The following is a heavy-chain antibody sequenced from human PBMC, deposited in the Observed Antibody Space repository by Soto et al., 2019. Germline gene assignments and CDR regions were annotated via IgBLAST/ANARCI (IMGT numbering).Heavy chain of an antibody. D-gene: IGHD4-17*01. J-gene: IGHJ4*02. CDR1: GGSFSGYY. CDR2: INHSGST. V-gene: IGHV4-34*01. Sequence: QVQLQQWGAGLLKPSETLSLTCAVYGGSFSGYYWSWIRQPPGKGLEWIGEINHSGSTNYNPSLKSRVTISVDTSKNQFSLKLSSVTAADTAVYYCARSFGYGDYTRLDYWGQGTLVTVSS. CDR3: ARSFGYGDYTRLDY.